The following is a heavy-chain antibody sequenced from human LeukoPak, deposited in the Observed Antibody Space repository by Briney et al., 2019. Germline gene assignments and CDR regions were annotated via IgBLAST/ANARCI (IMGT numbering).Heavy chain of an antibody. Sequence: SETLSLTCTVSTGSISSFYWSWIPQPPGKEREWIGYINYRGNNDYNPSLKSRVAISVDTSKNKFSLRLSSVTAADTAVYYCARASTVSQWSFDPWGQGTLVTVSS. CDR1: TGSISSFY. CDR2: INYRGNN. V-gene: IGHV4-59*01. J-gene: IGHJ5*02. D-gene: IGHD4-17*01. CDR3: ARASTVSQWSFDP.